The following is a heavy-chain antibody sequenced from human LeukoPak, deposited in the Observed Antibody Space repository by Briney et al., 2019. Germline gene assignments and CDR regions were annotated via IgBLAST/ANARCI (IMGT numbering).Heavy chain of an antibody. CDR1: GYTFTAYY. Sequence: ASVKVSCKASGYTFTAYYMHWVRQAPGQGFEWMGRINPHSGGANYAQKFQGRVTMTRDTSISTAYLELSRLRSDDTAVYFCARVRDSTGYYHRDAFNIWGQGTLVTVSS. J-gene: IGHJ3*02. V-gene: IGHV1-2*06. D-gene: IGHD3-22*01. CDR2: INPHSGGA. CDR3: ARVRDSTGYYHRDAFNI.